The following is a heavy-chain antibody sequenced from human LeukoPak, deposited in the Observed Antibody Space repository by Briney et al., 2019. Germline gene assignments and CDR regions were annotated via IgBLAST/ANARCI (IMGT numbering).Heavy chain of an antibody. CDR2: IWYDGSNK. CDR3: ARDWCSGGRCFSSFDF. V-gene: IGHV3-33*01. D-gene: IGHD2-15*01. Sequence: GGSLRLSCAASGFTFSSYGIHWVRQAPGKGLEWAAVIWYDGSNKYYADSVKGRFTISRDNSKNTLSLQMNSLRAEDTAVYYCARDWCSGGRCFSSFDFWGQGTLVTVSS. CDR1: GFTFSSYG. J-gene: IGHJ4*02.